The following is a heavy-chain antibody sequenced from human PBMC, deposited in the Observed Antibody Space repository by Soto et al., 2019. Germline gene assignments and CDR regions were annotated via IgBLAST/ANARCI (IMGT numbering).Heavy chain of an antibody. CDR2: IDPRSGGT. CDR1: GYPFTTYY. CDR3: ATDDYGIFTY. D-gene: IGHD3-10*01. Sequence: WASVKVSCKVSGYPFTTYYIHWVRQAPGQGLEWMGWIDPRSGGTVYEQKFQGRVTMTRDTSISTVYMDLSGLTSDDTALYYCATDDYGIFTYWGQGSLVTVSS. V-gene: IGHV1-2*02. J-gene: IGHJ4*02.